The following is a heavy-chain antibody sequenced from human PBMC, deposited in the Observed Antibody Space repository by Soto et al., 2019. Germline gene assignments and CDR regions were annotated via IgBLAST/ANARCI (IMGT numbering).Heavy chain of an antibody. CDR2: FIGSGGST. V-gene: IGHV3-23*01. D-gene: IGHD6-13*01. CDR3: ARGPGSWPFDY. J-gene: IGHJ4*02. Sequence: GGYLRLSCAASGFTFSSDAMSWVRQAPGKGLEWVSAFIGSGGSTYYADSVKGRFTISRDNSKNTLYLQMDSLRAEDRAVYYCARGPGSWPFDYRGQGSRVTVSS. CDR1: GFTFSSDA.